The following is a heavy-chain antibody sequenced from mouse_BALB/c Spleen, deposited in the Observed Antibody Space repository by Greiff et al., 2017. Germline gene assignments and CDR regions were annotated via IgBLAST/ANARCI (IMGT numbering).Heavy chain of an antibody. CDR2: IRNKANGYTT. V-gene: IGHV7-3*02. J-gene: IGHJ4*01. CDR3: ARDAGNSPYALDY. Sequence: EVKLQESGGGLVQPGGSLRLSCATSGFTFTDYYMSWVRQPPGKALEWLGFIRNKANGYTTEYSASVKGRFTISRDNSQSILYLQMNTLRAEDSATYYCARDAGNSPYALDYWGHGTSVTVSS. CDR1: GFTFTDYY. D-gene: IGHD2-1*01.